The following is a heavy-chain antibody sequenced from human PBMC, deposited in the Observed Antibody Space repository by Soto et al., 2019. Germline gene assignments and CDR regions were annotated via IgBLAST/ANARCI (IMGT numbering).Heavy chain of an antibody. CDR1: GFTFSDHY. CDR2: IRNKANSYAT. J-gene: IGHJ5*02. V-gene: IGHV3-72*01. CDR3: ARVPLVAGADAPRGWFDP. Sequence: ELQLVESGGGLVQPGGSLRLSCAASGFTFSDHYMDWVRKSPGKGLEWVGRIRNKANSYATEYSASVKGRFTISRDDSKNSPYLQMNSLRTEDTALYYCARVPLVAGADAPRGWFDPLGQGTLVTFSS. D-gene: IGHD2-2*01.